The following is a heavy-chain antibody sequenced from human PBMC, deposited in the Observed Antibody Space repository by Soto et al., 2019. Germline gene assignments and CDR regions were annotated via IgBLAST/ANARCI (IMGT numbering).Heavy chain of an antibody. Sequence: GASVKVSCKASGYTLTSYGISWVRQAPGQGLEWMGWISTYNSDTKYAHKFQDRVTMTTDTSTSTAYMELRSLRPDDTAVYYCAREYCSGGSCYGGDYWGQGTLVTVSS. J-gene: IGHJ4*02. V-gene: IGHV1-18*01. D-gene: IGHD2-15*01. CDR2: ISTYNSDT. CDR1: GYTLTSYG. CDR3: AREYCSGGSCYGGDY.